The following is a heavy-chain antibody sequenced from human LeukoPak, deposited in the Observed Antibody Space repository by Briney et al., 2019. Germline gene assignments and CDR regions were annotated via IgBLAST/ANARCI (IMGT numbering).Heavy chain of an antibody. V-gene: IGHV3-21*01. CDR2: ITGRGRST. D-gene: IGHD1-26*01. Sequence: GGSLRLSCAASGFPFSSYNMNWVRQAPGKGLEWVSAITGRGRSTYYADSVKGRFTISRDNAKNSLYLEMTSLRAEDTAVYYCASGSPAGDYWGQGTLVTVSS. J-gene: IGHJ4*02. CDR1: GFPFSSYN. CDR3: ASGSPAGDY.